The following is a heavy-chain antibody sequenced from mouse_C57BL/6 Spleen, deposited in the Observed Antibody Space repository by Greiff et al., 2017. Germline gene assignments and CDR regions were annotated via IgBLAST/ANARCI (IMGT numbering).Heavy chain of an antibody. CDR3: ARGELLFAY. Sequence: QVQLQQPGAELVMPGASVKLSCKASGYTFTSYWMHWVKQRPGQGLEWIGEIVPSDSYTNYNQKFKGKSTLTVDKSSSTAYMQLSSLTSEDSAVYYCARGELLFAYWGQGTLVTVSA. J-gene: IGHJ3*01. CDR1: GYTFTSYW. D-gene: IGHD2-13*01. V-gene: IGHV1-69*01. CDR2: IVPSDSYT.